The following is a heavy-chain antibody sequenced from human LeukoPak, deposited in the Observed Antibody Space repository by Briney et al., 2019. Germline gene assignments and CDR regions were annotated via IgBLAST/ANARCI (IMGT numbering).Heavy chain of an antibody. Sequence: GGSLRLSCAASGFTFSIYAMSWVRQAPGKGLEWVSAISGSGGNTYYADSVRGRFTISRDNSKNTLYLQMNSLRAEDTAVYYCARGRRVDYWGQGTLVTVSS. V-gene: IGHV3-23*01. CDR3: ARGRRVDY. J-gene: IGHJ4*02. CDR1: GFTFSIYA. CDR2: ISGSGGNT.